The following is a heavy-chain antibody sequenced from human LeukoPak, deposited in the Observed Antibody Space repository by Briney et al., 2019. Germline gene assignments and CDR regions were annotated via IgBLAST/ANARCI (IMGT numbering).Heavy chain of an antibody. Sequence: GSLRLSCAASGFTFSSYGMHWVRQAPGKGLEWVAVIWYDGSNKYYADSVKGRFTISRDSSKNTLYLQMNSLRAEDTAVYYCARDGEWFGDEKAYYSDYWGQGTLVTVSS. D-gene: IGHD3-10*01. J-gene: IGHJ4*02. CDR2: IWYDGSNK. CDR1: GFTFSSYG. CDR3: ARDGEWFGDEKAYYSDY. V-gene: IGHV3-33*01.